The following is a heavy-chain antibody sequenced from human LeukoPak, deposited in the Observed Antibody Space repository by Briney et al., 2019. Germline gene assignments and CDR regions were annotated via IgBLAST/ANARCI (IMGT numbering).Heavy chain of an antibody. V-gene: IGHV1-18*01. D-gene: IGHD3-22*01. J-gene: IGHJ4*02. CDR3: ARDGRINYYDSSGYYYFVGELDY. CDR1: GYTFTSYG. Sequence: ASVKVSCKASGYTFTSYGISWVRQAPGQGLEWMVWISAYNGNKNYAQKLQGRVTMTTDTSTSTAYMELRSLRSDDTAVYYCARDGRINYYDSSGYYYFVGELDYWGQGTLVTVSS. CDR2: ISAYNGNK.